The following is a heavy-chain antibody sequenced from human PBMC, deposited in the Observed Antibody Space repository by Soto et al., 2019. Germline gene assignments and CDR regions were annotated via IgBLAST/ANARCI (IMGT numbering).Heavy chain of an antibody. V-gene: IGHV3-74*01. J-gene: IGHJ6*02. Sequence: LRLAPAHSGFTLMRYWPHSVRQAPGKELLWVPPVTIDESSTSSADSRKGRFTISRDNAQKTLYPQMNSMRTEATAEYDCARGYIRRILQYHPFGMDVWGQWTKVTVSS. D-gene: IGHD4-4*01. CDR2: VTIDESST. CDR3: ARGYIRRILQYHPFGMDV. CDR1: GFTLMRYW.